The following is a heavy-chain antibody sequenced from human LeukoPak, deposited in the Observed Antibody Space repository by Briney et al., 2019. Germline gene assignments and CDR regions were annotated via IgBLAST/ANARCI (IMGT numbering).Heavy chain of an antibody. CDR3: ATDRSILCSGGSCYFSGLFDY. Sequence: ASVKVSCKVSGYTLTELSIHWVRQAPGKGLEWMGGFDPEDGETIYAQKFQGRVTMAEDTSTDTAYMELSSLRSEDTAVYYCATDRSILCSGGSCYFSGLFDYWGQGTLVTVSS. CDR1: GYTLTELS. D-gene: IGHD2-15*01. J-gene: IGHJ4*02. V-gene: IGHV1-24*01. CDR2: FDPEDGET.